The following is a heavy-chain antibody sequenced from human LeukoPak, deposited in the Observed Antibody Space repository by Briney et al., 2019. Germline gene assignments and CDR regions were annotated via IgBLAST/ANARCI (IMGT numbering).Heavy chain of an antibody. Sequence: GASVKVSCKASGYTFTSYYMHWVRQAPGQRLEWMGWINADNGDTKYSQKFQGRVSITRDTSASTAYMELSSLRSEDTAVYYCARAEGYYYVSGGYPYYWGQGTLVTVSS. D-gene: IGHD3-22*01. J-gene: IGHJ4*02. CDR1: GYTFTSYY. V-gene: IGHV1-3*01. CDR2: INADNGDT. CDR3: ARAEGYYYVSGGYPYY.